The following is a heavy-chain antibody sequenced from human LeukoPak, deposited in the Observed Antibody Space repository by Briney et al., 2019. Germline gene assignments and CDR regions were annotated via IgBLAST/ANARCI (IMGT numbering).Heavy chain of an antibody. J-gene: IGHJ6*03. CDR2: IYHSGST. V-gene: IGHV4-38-2*02. CDR1: GYSISSGYY. CDR3: ARSSYGDYLYMDV. D-gene: IGHD4-17*01. Sequence: SETLSLTCTVSGYSISSGYYWGWIRQPPGKGLEWIGSIYHSGSTYYNPSLKSRVTISVDTSKNQFSLKLSSVTAADTAVYYCARSSYGDYLYMDVWGKGTTVTVSS.